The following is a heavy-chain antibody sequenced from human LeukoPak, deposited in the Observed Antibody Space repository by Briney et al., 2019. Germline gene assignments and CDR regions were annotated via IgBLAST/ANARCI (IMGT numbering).Heavy chain of an antibody. CDR1: GGSISSYY. CDR3: ARDHNLNYYGMDV. Sequence: SETLSLTCTVSGGSISSYYWSWIRQPPGKGLEWIGYIYYSGSTNYNPSLKSRVTISVDTSKNQFSLKLSSVTAADTAVYYCARDHNLNYYGMDVWGQGTTVTVSS. CDR2: IYYSGST. D-gene: IGHD1-1*01. J-gene: IGHJ6*02. V-gene: IGHV4-59*01.